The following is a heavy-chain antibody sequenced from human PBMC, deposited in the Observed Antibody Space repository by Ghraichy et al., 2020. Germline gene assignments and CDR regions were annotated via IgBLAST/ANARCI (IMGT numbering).Heavy chain of an antibody. V-gene: IGHV3-7*01. Sequence: GGSLRLSCAASGFTFSNYWMSWVRQAPGKGLEWVANIKENGSEKYYGDSVKGRFTIFRDNAMNSVYLQMNSLRAEDTAVYYCARFRPFDYWGQGTLVTVS. CDR2: IKENGSEK. CDR1: GFTFSNYW. J-gene: IGHJ4*02. CDR3: ARFRPFDY.